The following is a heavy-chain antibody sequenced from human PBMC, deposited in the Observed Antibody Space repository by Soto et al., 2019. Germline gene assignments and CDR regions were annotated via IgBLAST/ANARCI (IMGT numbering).Heavy chain of an antibody. Sequence: ASVKVSCKASGGTFSSYTISWVRQAPGQGLEWMGGMNPNSGNTGYAQKFQGRVTMTRNTSISTAYMELSSLRSEDTAVYYCAREEMDMAAAGLNWFDPWGQGTLVTVSS. D-gene: IGHD6-13*01. CDR1: GGTFSSYT. CDR2: MNPNSGNT. CDR3: AREEMDMAAAGLNWFDP. V-gene: IGHV1-8*02. J-gene: IGHJ5*02.